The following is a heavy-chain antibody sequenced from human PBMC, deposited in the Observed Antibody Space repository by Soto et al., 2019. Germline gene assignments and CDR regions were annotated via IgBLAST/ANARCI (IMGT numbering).Heavy chain of an antibody. J-gene: IGHJ6*02. CDR1: GYSFTGYY. D-gene: IGHD3-10*01. Sequence: QLQLVQSGAEVKKPGASVKVSCKASGYSFTGYYIHWLRQAPGQGPEWMGWINPNTGDAKYAQKFQGWVTLTRETSISTAYMEMKRLKSADTAVFYCVREGGTLGHSLGELFPTQNYHYYGMDVWGQGTTVTVSS. V-gene: IGHV1-2*04. CDR3: VREGGTLGHSLGELFPTQNYHYYGMDV. CDR2: INPNTGDA.